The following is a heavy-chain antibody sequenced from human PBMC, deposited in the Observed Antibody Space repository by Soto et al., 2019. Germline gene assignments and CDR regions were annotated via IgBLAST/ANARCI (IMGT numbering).Heavy chain of an antibody. V-gene: IGHV3-30*18. CDR3: AKDPREGGSGWDYFDY. CDR1: GFTFSSYG. D-gene: IGHD6-19*01. Sequence: PGGSLRLSCAASGFTFSSYGMHWVRQAPGKGLEWVAVISYDGSNKYYADPVKGRFTISRDNSKNTLYLQMNSLRAEDTAVYYCAKDPREGGSGWDYFDYWGQGTLVTVSS. CDR2: ISYDGSNK. J-gene: IGHJ4*02.